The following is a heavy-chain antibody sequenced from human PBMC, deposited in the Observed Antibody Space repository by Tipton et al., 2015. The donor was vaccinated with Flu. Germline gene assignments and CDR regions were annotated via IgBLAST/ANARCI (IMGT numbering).Heavy chain of an antibody. CDR1: GGSINTGAYY. V-gene: IGHV4-31*03. D-gene: IGHD1-1*01. CDR3: ARGAGGPATAYDC. J-gene: IGHJ4*02. CDR2: IYYSGST. Sequence: TLSLTCTVSGGSINTGAYYWSWIRQHPGKGLEWIGYIYYSGSTYYNPSLKSRVTISVDTSKNQFSLRLSSVTAADTAVYYCARGAGGPATAYDCWGQGTLVTVSS.